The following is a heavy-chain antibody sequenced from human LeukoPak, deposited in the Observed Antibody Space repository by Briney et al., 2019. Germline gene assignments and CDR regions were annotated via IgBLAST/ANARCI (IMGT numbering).Heavy chain of an antibody. CDR1: VFTFSRFG. J-gene: IGHJ4*02. D-gene: IGHD3-22*01. CDR2: ISYDGSNK. V-gene: IGHV3-30*03. CDR3: EATMIVAPY. Sequence: GRSLRLSCAASVFTFSRFGMQWVRQAPGKGLEWVALISYDGSNKYYADSVKGRFTISRDNSKNTLSLQMNSLRAEDTAVYYCEATMIVAPYWGQGTLVTVSS.